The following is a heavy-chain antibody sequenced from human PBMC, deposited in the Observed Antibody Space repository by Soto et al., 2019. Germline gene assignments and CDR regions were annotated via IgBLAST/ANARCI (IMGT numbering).Heavy chain of an antibody. Sequence: SVKVSCKASGGTFSSYTISWVRQAPGQGLEWMGRIIPILGIANYAQKFQGRVTITADKSTSTAYMELSSLRSEDTAVYYCARDHRYSGYDCGYFDYWGQGTLVTVSS. CDR1: GGTFSSYT. V-gene: IGHV1-69*04. CDR2: IIPILGIA. D-gene: IGHD5-12*01. J-gene: IGHJ4*02. CDR3: ARDHRYSGYDCGYFDY.